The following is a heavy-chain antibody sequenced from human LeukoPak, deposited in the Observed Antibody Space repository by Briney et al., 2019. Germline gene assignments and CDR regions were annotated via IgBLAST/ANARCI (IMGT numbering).Heavy chain of an antibody. J-gene: IGHJ4*02. Sequence: SETLSLTCTVSGGSISSYYWSWIRQPPGKGLEWIGYVYYSGSTNYNPSLKSRVTISVDTSKKQFSLKLSFVTAADTAFYYCARGYLFYYFSGSYVGSDYWGQGTLVTVSS. CDR3: ARGYLFYYFSGSYVGSDY. D-gene: IGHD3-10*01. CDR2: VYYSGST. CDR1: GGSISSYY. V-gene: IGHV4-59*01.